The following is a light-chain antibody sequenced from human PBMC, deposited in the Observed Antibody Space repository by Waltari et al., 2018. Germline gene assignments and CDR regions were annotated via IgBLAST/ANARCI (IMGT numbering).Light chain of an antibody. J-gene: IGKJ2*01. Sequence: DMLMTQTLLSLYVSLGKKASLSCKSSLSLLLSDGKTYLYWYLQKPGQPPQLLIYEVSHRFSGVPDRFSGSGSGTDFTLKISRVEAEDVGVYYCMQSIQLPWYTFGPGTKLEI. CDR3: MQSIQLPWYT. CDR2: EVS. V-gene: IGKV2D-29*01. CDR1: LSLLLSDGKTY.